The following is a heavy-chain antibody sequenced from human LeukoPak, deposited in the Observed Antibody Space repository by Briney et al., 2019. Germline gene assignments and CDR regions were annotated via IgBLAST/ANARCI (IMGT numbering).Heavy chain of an antibody. CDR2: TISKSDGGTT. J-gene: IGHJ4*02. D-gene: IGHD4-11*01. CDR3: LAQYYFDY. Sequence: PGGSLRLSCAASGFSLSDAYMSWVRQTPGKRLEWIGRTISKSDGGTTDYAAPVQGRFIISRDDSKGTLYLQLNSLRTDDTAVYYCLAQYYFDYWGRGTLVTVSS. V-gene: IGHV3-15*01. CDR1: GFSLSDAY.